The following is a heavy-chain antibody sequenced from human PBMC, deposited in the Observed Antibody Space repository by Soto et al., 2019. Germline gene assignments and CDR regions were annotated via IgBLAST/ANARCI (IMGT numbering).Heavy chain of an antibody. CDR1: GGTFSSYA. J-gene: IGHJ4*02. Sequence: QVQLVQSGAEVKKPGSSVKVSCKASGGTFSSYAISWVRQAPGQGLEWMGGIIPIFGTANYAQKFQGRVTITADKSTSTAYLELSSLRSEDTAVYYCARGSRDFWSGYSWGIFDYWGQGTLVTVSS. D-gene: IGHD3-3*01. CDR2: IIPIFGTA. CDR3: ARGSRDFWSGYSWGIFDY. V-gene: IGHV1-69*06.